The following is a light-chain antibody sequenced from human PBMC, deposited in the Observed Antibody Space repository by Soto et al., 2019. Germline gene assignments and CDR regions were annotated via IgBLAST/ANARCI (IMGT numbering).Light chain of an antibody. V-gene: IGKV1-9*01. CDR3: QQLKSFPLS. J-gene: IGKJ4*01. CDR2: AAS. Sequence: IQLTQSPSSLSASVGDRVTITCRASQGISSSLAWYQQQPGKAPKLLIYAASTLQSGVPSRFSGNGSGTDFTLTISSLQPEDFATYYCQQLKSFPLSFGGGTTVEIK. CDR1: QGISSS.